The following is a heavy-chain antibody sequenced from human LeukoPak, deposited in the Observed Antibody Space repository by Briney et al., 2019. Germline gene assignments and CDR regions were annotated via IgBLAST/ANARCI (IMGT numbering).Heavy chain of an antibody. CDR2: IYYSGST. CDR3: ARGGLETYCGGDCYSYYYYGMDV. D-gene: IGHD2-21*02. CDR1: GGSISSYY. Sequence: SETLSLTCTVSGGSISSYYWSWIRQPPGKGLEWIGYIYYSGSTNYNPSLKSRVTISVDKSKDQFSLKLSSVTAADTAVYYCARGGLETYCGGDCYSYYYYGMDVWGQGTTVTVSS. J-gene: IGHJ6*02. V-gene: IGHV4-59*01.